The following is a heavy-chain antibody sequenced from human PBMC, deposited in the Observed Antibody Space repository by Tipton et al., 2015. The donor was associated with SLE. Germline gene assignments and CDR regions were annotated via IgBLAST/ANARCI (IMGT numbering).Heavy chain of an antibody. CDR1: GGSIRTTSYY. CDR3: ARYNYCSGGSCYRAKYYFDY. Sequence: LSCTVSGGSIRTTSYYWGWIRQSPGKGLEWLGSLYYSGSSFYNPSLQSRVTISVDTSKNQFSLNLSSVSAADTAVYYCARYNYCSGGSCYRAKYYFDYWGQGTQVTVSS. V-gene: IGHV4-39*07. J-gene: IGHJ4*02. D-gene: IGHD2-15*01. CDR2: LYYSGSS.